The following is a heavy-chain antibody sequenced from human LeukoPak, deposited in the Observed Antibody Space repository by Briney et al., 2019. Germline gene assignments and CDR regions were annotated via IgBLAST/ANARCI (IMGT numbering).Heavy chain of an antibody. V-gene: IGHV4-4*08. Sequence: SETLSLTCTVSGDSISSDYWSWIRQPPGKGLEWIGYIYRFGNTDYNPSLMRRVTISLDTSKKQLSLSLTSVTAADTAVYYCAGRGQRYFRDWGQGTLVTVSS. CDR3: AGRGQRYFRD. J-gene: IGHJ1*01. CDR1: GDSISSDY. CDR2: IYRFGNT.